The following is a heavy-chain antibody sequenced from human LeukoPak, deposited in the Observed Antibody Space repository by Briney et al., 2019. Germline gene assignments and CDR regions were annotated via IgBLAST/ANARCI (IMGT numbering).Heavy chain of an antibody. CDR3: TRHAVGASGY. CDR1: GFTFSGSA. J-gene: IGHJ4*02. V-gene: IGHV3-73*01. D-gene: IGHD1-26*01. Sequence: GGSLRLSCSASGFTFSGSAMHWVRQASGKGLEWVGRIRSKANSYATAYAASVKGRFTISRDDSKNTAYLQMNSLKTEDTAVYYCTRHAVGASGYWGQGTLVTVSS. CDR2: IRSKANSYAT.